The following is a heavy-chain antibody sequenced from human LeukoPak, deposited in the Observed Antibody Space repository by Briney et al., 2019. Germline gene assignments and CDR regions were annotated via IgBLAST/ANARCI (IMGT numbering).Heavy chain of an antibody. J-gene: IGHJ3*02. CDR3: ARDYDILTGSHDAFDI. Sequence: SETLSLTCAVYGGSFSGYYWGWIRQPPGKGLEWIGSMYYGGSTYNNPSLKSRVTISVDTSKNQFSLKLSSVTAADTAVYYCARDYDILTGSHDAFDIWGQGTMVTVSS. CDR2: MYYGGST. CDR1: GGSFSGYY. D-gene: IGHD3-9*01. V-gene: IGHV4-34*01.